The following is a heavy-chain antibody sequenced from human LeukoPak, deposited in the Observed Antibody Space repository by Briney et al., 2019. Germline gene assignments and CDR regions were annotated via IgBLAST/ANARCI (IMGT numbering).Heavy chain of an antibody. J-gene: IGHJ4*02. CDR3: AKWGAQSGSYRVLDY. V-gene: IGHV3-23*01. CDR2: INGNGDMI. Sequence: GGSLRLFCEASGLTYRSCAMSWVRHATGGGLEWVSAINGNGDMIYYADAVKGRFTISRDNSRNTLYLQMDSLRAGDTAVYYCAKWGAQSGSYRVLDYWGQGTLVTVSS. CDR1: GLTYRSCA. D-gene: IGHD1-26*01.